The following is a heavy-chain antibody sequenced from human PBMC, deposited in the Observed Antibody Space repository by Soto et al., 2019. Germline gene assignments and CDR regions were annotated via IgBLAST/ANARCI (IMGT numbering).Heavy chain of an antibody. CDR1: GFTFSSYA. D-gene: IGHD6-13*01. CDR2: ISYDGSNK. Sequence: GGSLRLSCAASGFTFSSYAMHWVRQAPGKGLEWVAVISYDGSNKYYADSVKGRFTISRDNSKNTLYLQMNSLRAEDTAVYYCARDPPTAFSSWSYYFDYWGQGTLVTVSS. J-gene: IGHJ4*02. CDR3: ARDPPTAFSSWSYYFDY. V-gene: IGHV3-30-3*01.